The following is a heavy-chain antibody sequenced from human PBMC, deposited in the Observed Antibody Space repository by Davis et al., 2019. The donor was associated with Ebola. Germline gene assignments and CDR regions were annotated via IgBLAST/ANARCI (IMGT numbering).Heavy chain of an antibody. CDR2: ISYDGSNK. V-gene: IGHV3-30*18. D-gene: IGHD6-19*01. J-gene: IGHJ6*02. Sequence: PGGSLRLSCAASGFTFSSYGMHWVRQAPGKGLEWVAVISYDGSNKYYADSVKGRFTISRDNSKNTLYLQMNSLRAEDTAVYYCAKDIQLAVAGTPPYYGMDVWGQGTTVTVSS. CDR3: AKDIQLAVAGTPPYYGMDV. CDR1: GFTFSSYG.